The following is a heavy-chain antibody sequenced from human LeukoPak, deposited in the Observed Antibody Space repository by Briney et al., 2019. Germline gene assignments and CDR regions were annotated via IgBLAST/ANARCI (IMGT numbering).Heavy chain of an antibody. V-gene: IGHV3-9*01. CDR1: GFTFDDYA. CDR3: TKDTSSYYLHYMDV. D-gene: IGHD6-13*01. Sequence: GRSLRLSCVASGFTFDDYAMHWVRQAPGKGLEWVSGIKGRFTISRDNAKNSLYLQLNSLRAEDTALYFCTKDTSSYYLHYMDVSGKETPVTVSS. J-gene: IGHJ6*03. CDR2: I.